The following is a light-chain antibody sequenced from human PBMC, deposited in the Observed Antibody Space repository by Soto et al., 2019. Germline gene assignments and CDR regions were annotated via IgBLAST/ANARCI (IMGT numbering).Light chain of an antibody. CDR3: QQRNRWPPVT. CDR2: DAF. CDR1: PSVSNS. V-gene: IGKV3-11*01. J-gene: IGKJ4*01. Sequence: EIVITQSPATLSVSPGERATLSCRASPSVSNSLAWYQHKPGQAPRLLIYDAFNRATGVPTRFSGSGSGTDFTLTISSLEPEDFAVYYCQQRNRWPPVTFGGGTKVDIK.